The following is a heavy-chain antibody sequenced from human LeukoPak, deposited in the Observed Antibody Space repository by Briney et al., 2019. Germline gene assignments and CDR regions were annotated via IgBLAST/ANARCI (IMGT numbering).Heavy chain of an antibody. CDR1: GYTFTNYY. D-gene: IGHD2-15*01. CDR2: IVPDSGGA. Sequence: SVKLSCKTSGYTFTNYYVHWARQAPGQGLEWMGYIVPDSGGADYEQKFQGRVTMTRDKSISTVYMELSSLRSDDTAVYYCSTEDKYCSGANCGKYWGQGTLVTVSS. J-gene: IGHJ4*02. V-gene: IGHV1-2*02. CDR3: STEDKYCSGANCGKY.